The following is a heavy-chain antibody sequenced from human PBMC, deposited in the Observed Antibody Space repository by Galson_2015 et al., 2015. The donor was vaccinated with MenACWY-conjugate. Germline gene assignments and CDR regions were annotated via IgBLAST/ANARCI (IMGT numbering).Heavy chain of an antibody. CDR3: ARDLGFYCSRNDCYSPY. J-gene: IGHJ4*02. V-gene: IGHV3-7*03. Sequence: SCAASGFIFNTYWMSWVRQVPGTGPEWVANIKQDGSEKYYVDSVRGRFTISRDNAKNSLYLQMNSLRAEDTAVYYCARDLGFYCSRNDCYSPYWGQGTLVTVSS. D-gene: IGHD2-2*01. CDR1: GFIFNTYW. CDR2: IKQDGSEK.